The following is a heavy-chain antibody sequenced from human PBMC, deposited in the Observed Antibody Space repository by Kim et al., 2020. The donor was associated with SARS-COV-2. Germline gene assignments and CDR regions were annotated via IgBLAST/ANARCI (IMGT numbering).Heavy chain of an antibody. J-gene: IGHJ5*02. D-gene: IGHD3-3*01. CDR1: GGSISSYY. CDR2: IYYSGST. V-gene: IGHV4-59*13. CDR3: AREKKEITIFGVVIPGGWFDP. Sequence: SETLSLTCTVSGGSISSYYWSWIRQPPGKGLEWIGYIYYSGSTNYNPSLKSRVTISVDTSKNQFSLKLSSVTAADTAAYYCAREKKEITIFGVVIPGGWFDPWGQGTLVTVSS.